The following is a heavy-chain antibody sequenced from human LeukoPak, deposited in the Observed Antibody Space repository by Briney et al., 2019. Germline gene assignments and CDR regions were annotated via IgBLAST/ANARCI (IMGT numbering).Heavy chain of an antibody. V-gene: IGHV4-59*08. D-gene: IGHD3-10*01. CDR1: GGSISSYY. Sequence: SETLSLTCTVSGGSISSYYWSWIRQPPGKGLEWIGYIYYSGSTNYNPSLKSRVTISVDTSKNQFSLKLSSVTAADTAVYHCARLNVGDGSGSYFDYWGQGTLVTVSS. CDR2: IYYSGST. CDR3: ARLNVGDGSGSYFDY. J-gene: IGHJ4*02.